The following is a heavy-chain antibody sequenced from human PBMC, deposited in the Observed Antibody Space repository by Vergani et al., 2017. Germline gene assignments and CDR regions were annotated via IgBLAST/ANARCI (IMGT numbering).Heavy chain of an antibody. CDR1: GFSLSTSGMC. V-gene: IGHV2-70*15. D-gene: IGHD3-10*01. J-gene: IGHJ3*02. CDR2: IDWDDDK. Sequence: QVTLRESGPALVKPTQTLILTCTFSGFSLSTSGMCVSWIRQPPGKALEWLARIDWDDDKYYSTSLKTRLTISKDTSKNQVILTMTNMDPVDSATYYCARIAFRGAFDIWGQGTMVIVSS. CDR3: ARIAFRGAFDI.